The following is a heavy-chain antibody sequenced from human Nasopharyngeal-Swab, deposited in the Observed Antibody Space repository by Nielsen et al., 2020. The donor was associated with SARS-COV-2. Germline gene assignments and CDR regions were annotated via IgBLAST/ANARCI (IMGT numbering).Heavy chain of an antibody. Sequence: GGSLRLSCAASGFTFSDYYMSWIRQAPGKGLEWVSYISSSGSTIYYADSVKGRFTISRDNAKNSLYLQMNSLRAEDTAVYYCAREPYSSSSQGGYYYGMDVWGQGTTVTVSS. V-gene: IGHV3-11*04. CDR2: ISSSGSTI. D-gene: IGHD6-13*01. CDR1: GFTFSDYY. CDR3: AREPYSSSSQGGYYYGMDV. J-gene: IGHJ6*02.